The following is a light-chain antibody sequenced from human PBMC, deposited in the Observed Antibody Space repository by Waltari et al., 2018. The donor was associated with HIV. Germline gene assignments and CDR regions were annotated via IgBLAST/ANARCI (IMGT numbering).Light chain of an antibody. J-gene: IGKJ1*01. CDR1: PNVITN. Sequence: EIVMTQSPATLSVSPGAGVTLSGRASPNVITNLAWYQQKPGQAPSLLIYGASTRASGIPARFTGGGSGSDFTLTSNSLQSEDCGLYYCQEYNGWPRTFGQGTKV. CDR3: QEYNGWPRT. V-gene: IGKV3-15*01. CDR2: GAS.